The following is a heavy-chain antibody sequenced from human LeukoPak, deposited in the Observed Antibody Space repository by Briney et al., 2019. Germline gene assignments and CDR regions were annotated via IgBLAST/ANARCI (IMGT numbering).Heavy chain of an antibody. CDR1: GFTFSSYS. CDR3: AREVSATVTPFDY. D-gene: IGHD4-17*01. CDR2: ISSSSTI. Sequence: GGSLRLSCAAPGFTFSSYSMNWVRQAPGKGLEWVSYISSSSTIYYTDSVKGRFTISRDNSKNTLYLQINSLRPEDTAVYYCAREVSATVTPFDYWGQGTLVTVSS. J-gene: IGHJ4*02. V-gene: IGHV3-48*01.